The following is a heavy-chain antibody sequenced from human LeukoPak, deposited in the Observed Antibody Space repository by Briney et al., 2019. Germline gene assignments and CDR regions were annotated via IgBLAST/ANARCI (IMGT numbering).Heavy chain of an antibody. CDR2: IKQDGSEK. V-gene: IGHV3-7*03. CDR1: GFTFSSYW. Sequence: GGSQRLSCAASGFTFSSYWMSWVRQAPGKGLEWVANIKQDGSEKYYVDSVKGRFTISRDNAKNSLYLQMNSLRAEDTAVYYCARDRTSSGWGGPFDYWGQGTLVTVSS. J-gene: IGHJ4*02. CDR3: ARDRTSSGWGGPFDY. D-gene: IGHD6-19*01.